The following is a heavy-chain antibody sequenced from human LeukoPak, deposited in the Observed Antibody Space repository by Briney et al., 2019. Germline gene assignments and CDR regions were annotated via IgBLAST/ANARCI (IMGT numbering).Heavy chain of an antibody. Sequence: GGSLRLSCAASGFTFSSYGMHWVRQAPGKGLEWVAFIRYDGSNKSYADSVKGRFTISRDNSKNTLYLLMNSLRAEDTAVYYRAKILVVTDDYWGQGTLVTVSS. CDR2: IRYDGSNK. CDR1: GFTFSSYG. CDR3: AKILVVTDDY. D-gene: IGHD2-21*02. J-gene: IGHJ4*02. V-gene: IGHV3-30*02.